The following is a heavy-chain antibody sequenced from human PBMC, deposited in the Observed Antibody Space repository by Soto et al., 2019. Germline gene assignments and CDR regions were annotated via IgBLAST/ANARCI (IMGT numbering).Heavy chain of an antibody. CDR1: GFIFRNYG. V-gene: IGHV3-30*18. CDR3: AKRDRAGDFRTFDS. CDR2: TSTDESEK. J-gene: IGHJ4*02. D-gene: IGHD3-3*01. Sequence: QVQLVESGGGVVQPGRSLRLSCAASGFIFRNYGMHWVRQAPGKGLEWVAVTSTDESEKNYAEAVKGRFTISKDYSKNTLYLQMNRLRPDDTAVYYCAKRDRAGDFRTFDSWGQGTLVTVSS.